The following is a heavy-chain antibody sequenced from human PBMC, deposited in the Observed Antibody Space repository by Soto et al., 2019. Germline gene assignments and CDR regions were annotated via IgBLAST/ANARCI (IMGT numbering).Heavy chain of an antibody. CDR2: IKEDGSEK. CDR3: ARDLGRKAEGYYYYYAMDV. Sequence: TGGSLRLSCAASGFTFSSYWMNWVRQAPGKGLEWVANIKEDGSEKYFVDSMKGRFTISRDNAKKSLYLQMNSLRAEDTAVYYCARDLGRKAEGYYYYYAMDVWGQGTTVTV. J-gene: IGHJ6*02. D-gene: IGHD2-15*01. CDR1: GFTFSSYW. V-gene: IGHV3-7*01.